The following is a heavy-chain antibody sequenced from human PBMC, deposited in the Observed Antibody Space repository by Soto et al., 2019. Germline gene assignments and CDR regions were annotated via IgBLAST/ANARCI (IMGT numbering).Heavy chain of an antibody. V-gene: IGHV1-46*01. J-gene: IGHJ5*02. CDR3: ARGQTNTVTIGSWFDT. CDR2: INPSGGST. CDR1: GYTFTSYY. Sequence: AAVKVSCKAAGYTFTSYYMHWVRQAPGQGLEWMGIINPSGGSTSYAQKFQGRVTMTRDTSTSTVYMELSSLRSEDTAVYYCARGQTNTVTIGSWFDTWGQGTLVTVSS. D-gene: IGHD4-17*01.